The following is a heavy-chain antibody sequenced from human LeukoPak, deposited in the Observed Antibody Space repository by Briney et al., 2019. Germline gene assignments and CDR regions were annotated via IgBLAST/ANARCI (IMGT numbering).Heavy chain of an antibody. CDR2: IYHSGST. V-gene: IGHV4-30-2*01. CDR1: GDSISSGGYS. CDR3: ATSSGGSGTYFDY. J-gene: IGHJ4*02. D-gene: IGHD3-10*01. Sequence: PSETLSLTCAVSGDSISSGGYSWTWIRQPPGKGLEWIGYIYHSGSTYYNPSLKSRVTISVDRSKNQFSLRLSSVTAADTAVYYCATSSGGSGTYFDYWGQGTLVAVSS.